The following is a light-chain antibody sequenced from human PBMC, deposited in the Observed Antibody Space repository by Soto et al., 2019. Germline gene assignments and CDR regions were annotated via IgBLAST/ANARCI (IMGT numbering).Light chain of an antibody. Sequence: QSDLTQPASVSGSPGQSITISCTGTSSDVGSYNLVSWYQQHPGKAPKLMIYEGSKRPSGVSNRFSGSKSGNTASLTISGLQAEDEADYYCCSYAGSSTHYVFGTGTKLTVL. CDR1: SSDVGSYNL. CDR3: CSYAGSSTHYV. J-gene: IGLJ1*01. V-gene: IGLV2-23*01. CDR2: EGS.